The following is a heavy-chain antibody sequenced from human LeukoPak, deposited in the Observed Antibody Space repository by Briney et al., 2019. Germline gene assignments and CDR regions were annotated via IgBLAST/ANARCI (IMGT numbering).Heavy chain of an antibody. CDR1: GGSISSSSYY. V-gene: IGHV4-39*07. D-gene: IGHD6-19*01. CDR3: ARVRGKQWLVRRGYYFDY. CDR2: FHYSGST. J-gene: IGHJ4*02. Sequence: SETLSLTCSVSGGSISSSSYYWGWIRQPPGKGLEWIGSFHYSGSTYYNPSLKSRVTISVNMSKNQFSLKLNSVTAADTAVYYCARVRGKQWLVRRGYYFDYWGQGTLVTVSS.